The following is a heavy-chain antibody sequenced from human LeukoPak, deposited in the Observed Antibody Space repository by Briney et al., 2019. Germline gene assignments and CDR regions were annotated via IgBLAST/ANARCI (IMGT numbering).Heavy chain of an antibody. Sequence: PGGSLRLSCAASGFTFSSYAMSWVRQAPGKGLEWVSAISGSGGSTYYADSVKGRLTISRDNSKNTLYLQMNSLRAEDTAVYYCAKAWYYYDSSGYYYSDYWGQGTLVTVSS. CDR3: AKAWYYYDSSGYYYSDY. CDR2: ISGSGGST. CDR1: GFTFSSYA. V-gene: IGHV3-23*01. D-gene: IGHD3-22*01. J-gene: IGHJ4*02.